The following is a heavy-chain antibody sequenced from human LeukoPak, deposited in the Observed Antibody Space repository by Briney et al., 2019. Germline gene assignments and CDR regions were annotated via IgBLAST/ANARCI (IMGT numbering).Heavy chain of an antibody. CDR3: ARDPKRYYYYDGMDV. Sequence: GRSLRLSCAASGFTFDDYAMHWVRQAPGKGLEWVSGISWNSGSIGYADSVKGRFTISRDNAKNSLYLQMNSLRAEDTAVYYRARDPKRYYYYDGMDVWGQGTTVTVSS. D-gene: IGHD5-24*01. CDR2: ISWNSGSI. J-gene: IGHJ6*02. V-gene: IGHV3-9*01. CDR1: GFTFDDYA.